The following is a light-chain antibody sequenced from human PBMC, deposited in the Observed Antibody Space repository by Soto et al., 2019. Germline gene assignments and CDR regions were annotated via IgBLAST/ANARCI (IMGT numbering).Light chain of an antibody. J-gene: IGKJ1*01. V-gene: IGKV1-9*01. CDR2: TAF. CDR3: QQANSFPRT. Sequence: DIQLTQSPSFLSASVGDRVTITCRANQGISSYLAWYQQKPGKAPKLLIYTAFTLENGVPSRFSGSGSGTDFTLTISSLQPEDFATYYCQQANSFPRTFGQGTKVDIK. CDR1: QGISSY.